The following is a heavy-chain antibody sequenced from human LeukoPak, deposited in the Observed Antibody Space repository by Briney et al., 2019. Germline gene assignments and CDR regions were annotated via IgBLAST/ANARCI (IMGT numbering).Heavy chain of an antibody. CDR2: INHSGST. J-gene: IGHJ4*02. CDR3: ARHGRKFGGGIDF. Sequence: KASETLSLTCAVDGGSFSGYYWSGIRQPPGKRLEWSGEINHSGSTNYNPSLKSRVTISVDTSKNQFSLKLSSVTAADTAVYYCARHGRKFGGGIDFWGQGPLVTVSS. CDR1: GGSFSGYY. D-gene: IGHD3-16*01. V-gene: IGHV4-34*01.